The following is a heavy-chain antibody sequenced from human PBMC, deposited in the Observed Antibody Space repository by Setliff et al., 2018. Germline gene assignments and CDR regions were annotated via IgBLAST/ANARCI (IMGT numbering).Heavy chain of an antibody. J-gene: IGHJ4*02. V-gene: IGHV5-51*01. CDR1: KYSFMNYW. Sequence: PGESLTISCTGPKYSFMNYWIGWVRQLPGKGLEWMGIIYPGDSDTKYSPSFQGLVTISADESNDTAYLQWISLKPSDTAIYYCVRRASGWFPLDSWGQGTLVTVSS. CDR3: VRRASGWFPLDS. D-gene: IGHD6-19*01. CDR2: IYPGDSDT.